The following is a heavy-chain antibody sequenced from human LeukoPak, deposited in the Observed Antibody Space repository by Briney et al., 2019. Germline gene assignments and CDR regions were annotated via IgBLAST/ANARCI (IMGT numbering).Heavy chain of an antibody. Sequence: GRSLRLSCAASGFTFSSYGMHWVRQAPGKGLEWVAVISYDGSNKYYADSVKGRFTISRDNSKNTLYLQMNSLRAEDTAVYYCARDDSSALFPDYWGQGTLVTVSS. V-gene: IGHV3-30*03. J-gene: IGHJ4*02. CDR3: ARDDSSALFPDY. CDR2: ISYDGSNK. CDR1: GFTFSSYG. D-gene: IGHD3-22*01.